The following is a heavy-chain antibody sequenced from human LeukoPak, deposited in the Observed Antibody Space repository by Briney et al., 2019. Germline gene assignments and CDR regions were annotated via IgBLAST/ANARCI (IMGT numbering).Heavy chain of an antibody. Sequence: SETLSLTCTVSGGSISSYYWSWIRQPAGKGLEWIGRSYTSGSTNYNPSLKSRVTMSVDTSKNQFSLKLSSVTAADTAVYYCATARAIAARPLSSYYYYVDVWGKGTTVTVSS. CDR1: GGSISSYY. CDR3: ATARAIAARPLSSYYYYVDV. J-gene: IGHJ6*03. D-gene: IGHD6-6*01. CDR2: SYTSGST. V-gene: IGHV4-4*07.